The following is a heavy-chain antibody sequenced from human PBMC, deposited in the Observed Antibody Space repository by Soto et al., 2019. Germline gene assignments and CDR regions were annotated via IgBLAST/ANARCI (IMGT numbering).Heavy chain of an antibody. J-gene: IGHJ5*02. V-gene: IGHV1-2*02. CDR1: GYNFSDYY. CDR2: VSPKSGGT. CDR3: AREISGGGTLNWFDP. D-gene: IGHD2-8*02. Sequence: ASVKVSCKASGYNFSDYYIHWVRQAPGQGLEWLGWVSPKSGGTNYAQKFKGRVTMTRDTSSNTIYMDLSGLKSDDTAVFYCAREISGGGTLNWFDPWGQGTLVTVSS.